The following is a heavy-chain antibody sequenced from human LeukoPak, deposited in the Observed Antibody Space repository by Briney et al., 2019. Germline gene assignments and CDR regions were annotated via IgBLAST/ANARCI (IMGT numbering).Heavy chain of an antibody. CDR2: IYYSGST. V-gene: IGHV4-30-4*08. J-gene: IGHJ3*02. CDR1: GGSISSGDYY. CDR3: ARVVVITRGGAFDT. Sequence: SQTLSLTCTVSGGSISSGDYYWSWIRQPPGKGLEWIGYIYYSGSTYYNPSLKSRVTISVDTSKNQFSLKLSSVTAADTAVYYCARVVVITRGGAFDTWGQGTMVTVSS. D-gene: IGHD3-22*01.